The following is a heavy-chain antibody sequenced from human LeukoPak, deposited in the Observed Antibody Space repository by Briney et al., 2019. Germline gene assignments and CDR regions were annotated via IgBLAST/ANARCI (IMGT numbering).Heavy chain of an antibody. CDR2: ISYDGSNK. V-gene: IGHV3-30*01. Sequence: QPGRSLRLSCAASGFTLSSYAMHWVRQAPGKGLEWVAVISYDGSNKYYADSVKGRFTISRDNSKNTLYLQMNSLRAEDTAVYYCAKDLPLTFGELYPFRKIWGQGTMVTVSS. CDR3: AKDLPLTFGELYPFRKI. D-gene: IGHD3-10*01. CDR1: GFTLSSYA. J-gene: IGHJ3*02.